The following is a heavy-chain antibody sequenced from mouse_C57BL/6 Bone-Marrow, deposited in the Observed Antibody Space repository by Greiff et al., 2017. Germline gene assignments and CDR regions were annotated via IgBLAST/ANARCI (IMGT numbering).Heavy chain of an antibody. CDR2: IYPSSGNT. J-gene: IGHJ3*01. CDR1: GYTFTSYG. Sequence: VQLQQSGAELARPGASVKLSCKASGYTFTSYGLSWVKQRTGQGLEWIGEIYPSSGNTYYNEKFKGKATLTADKSSSTAYMELRSLTSEDAAVYFCARWGVSAWFAYWGQGTLVTVSA. V-gene: IGHV1-81*01. CDR3: ARWGVSAWFAY.